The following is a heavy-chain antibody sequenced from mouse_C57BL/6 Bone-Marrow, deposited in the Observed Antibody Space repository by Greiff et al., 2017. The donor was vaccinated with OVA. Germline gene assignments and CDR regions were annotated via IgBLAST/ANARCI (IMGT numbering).Heavy chain of an antibody. J-gene: IGHJ4*01. D-gene: IGHD1-1*01. V-gene: IGHV10-3*01. CDR2: MRSKRSNYAT. CDR1: GFTFTTSA. Sequence: EVQLQESGGGLVQPKGSLKLSCAASGFTFTTSAMHWVRQAPGKGLEWVARMRSKRSNYATYYAASVKDRFTISRDDSQSMLYLQMNNLKTEDTAMYYCVRGPDYYLAMDYWGQGTSVTVAS. CDR3: VRGPDYYLAMDY.